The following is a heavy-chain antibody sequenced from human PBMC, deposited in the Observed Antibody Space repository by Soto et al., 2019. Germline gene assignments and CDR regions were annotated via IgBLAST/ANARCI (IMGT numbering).Heavy chain of an antibody. D-gene: IGHD3-10*01. CDR2: ISYDGSNK. CDR1: GFTFSSYA. V-gene: IGHV3-30-3*01. CDR3: TRPRRTYAQSGEDPSTGAFDI. Sequence: GGSLRLSCAASGFTFSSYAMHWVRQAPGKGLEWVAVISYDGSNKYYADSVKGRFTISRDNSKNTLYLQMNSLRAEDTAVYYCTRPRRTYAQSGEDPSTGAFDIWGQGTMVTVSS. J-gene: IGHJ3*02.